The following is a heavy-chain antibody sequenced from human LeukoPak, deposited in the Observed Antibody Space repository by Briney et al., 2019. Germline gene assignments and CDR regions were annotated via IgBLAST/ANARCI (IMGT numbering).Heavy chain of an antibody. CDR3: ARDDYVWGSIFKNAFDI. J-gene: IGHJ3*02. CDR1: VGTFSSYA. Sequence: SVKVSCKASVGTFSSYAISWVRQAPGQGLEWMGGIIPIFGTANYAQKFQGRVTITADKSTSTAYMELSSLRSEDTAVYYCARDDYVWGSIFKNAFDIWGQGTMVTVSS. V-gene: IGHV1-69*06. CDR2: IIPIFGTA. D-gene: IGHD3-16*01.